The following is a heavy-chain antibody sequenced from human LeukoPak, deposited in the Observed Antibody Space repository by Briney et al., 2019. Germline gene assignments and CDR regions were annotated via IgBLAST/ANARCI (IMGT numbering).Heavy chain of an antibody. V-gene: IGHV4-38-2*01. CDR1: GGSFSGYY. D-gene: IGHD4-17*01. CDR2: IYHSGST. Sequence: PSETLSLTCAVYGGSFSGYYWGWIRQPPGKGLEWIGSIYHSGSTYYNPSLKSRVTISVDTSKNQFSLKLTSVTAADTAVYYCARHFYGDHVWASSWEGYGLGYWGQGTLVTVSS. J-gene: IGHJ4*02. CDR3: ARHFYGDHVWASSWEGYGLGY.